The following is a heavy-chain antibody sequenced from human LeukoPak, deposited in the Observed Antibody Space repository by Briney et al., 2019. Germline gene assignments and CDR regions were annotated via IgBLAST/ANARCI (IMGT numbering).Heavy chain of an antibody. CDR1: GFTFSRYP. CDR2: ISYDGSNI. CDR3: ARDSFGLDY. V-gene: IGHV3-30-3*01. D-gene: IGHD3-16*01. J-gene: IGHJ4*02. Sequence: GGSLRLSCAASGFTFSRYPMHWVRQAPGKGLEWVAVISYDGSNIYYTDSVSGRFTISRGNSKNTLYLQMNSLRAEDTAVYYCARDSFGLDYWGQGTRVTVSS.